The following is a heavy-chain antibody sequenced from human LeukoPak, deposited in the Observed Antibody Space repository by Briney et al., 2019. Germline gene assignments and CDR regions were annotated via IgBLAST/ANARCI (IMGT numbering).Heavy chain of an antibody. CDR1: GYNLTSFG. Sequence: APLKGSSHAPGYNLTSFGIRWGGPGPGKGGEWMGWVCAYNFKTNYAQKFQGRVTVPADPSTDTAHMELRSLRPDDTAVYYCARDLEPGYNYASEFDHWGQGTLVTVSS. J-gene: IGHJ4*02. V-gene: IGHV1-18*01. D-gene: IGHD5-18*01. CDR2: VCAYNFKT. CDR3: ARDLEPGYNYASEFDH.